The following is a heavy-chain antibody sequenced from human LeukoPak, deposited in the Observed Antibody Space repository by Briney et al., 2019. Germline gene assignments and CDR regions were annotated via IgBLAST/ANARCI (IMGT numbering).Heavy chain of an antibody. D-gene: IGHD5-24*01. V-gene: IGHV1-69*05. CDR1: GGTFSRYA. CDR2: IIPIFGTA. J-gene: IGHJ5*01. CDR3: ARGDGYGYNWFDS. Sequence: SLKVSCKAFGGTFSRYAFSWVRQAPGQGLEWMGRIIPIFGTANYAQKFQGRVTITTDESTSTVYMELSSLRSEDTAVYYCARGDGYGYNWFDSWGQGTLVTVSS.